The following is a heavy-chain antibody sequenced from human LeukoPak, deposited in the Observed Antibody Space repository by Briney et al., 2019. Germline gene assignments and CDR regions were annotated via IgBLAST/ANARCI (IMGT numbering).Heavy chain of an antibody. D-gene: IGHD1-26*01. V-gene: IGHV4-31*03. J-gene: IGHJ5*02. CDR1: GGSISSGGYY. CDR3: ARESASYGWFDP. Sequence: SQTLSLTCTVSGGSISSGGYYWSWIRQHPGKGLEWIGYIYYSGSTYYNPSLKSRVTISVDTSKNQFSLKLSSVTAADTAVYYCARESASYGWFDPWGQGTLVTVSS. CDR2: IYYSGST.